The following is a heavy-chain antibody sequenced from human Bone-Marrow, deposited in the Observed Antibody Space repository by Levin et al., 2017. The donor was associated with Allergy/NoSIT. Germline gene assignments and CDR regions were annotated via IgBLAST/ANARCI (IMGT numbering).Heavy chain of an antibody. CDR2: IRSKANSYAT. CDR1: GFTFSGSA. J-gene: IGHJ6*03. CDR3: TSQALSDYYYYYMDV. D-gene: IGHD6-19*01. Sequence: GGSRRLSCAASGFTFSGSAMHWVRQASGKGLEWVGRIRSKANSYATAYAASVKGRFTISRDDSKNTAYLQMNSLKTEDTAVYYCTSQALSDYYYYYMDVWGKGTTVTVSS. V-gene: IGHV3-73*01.